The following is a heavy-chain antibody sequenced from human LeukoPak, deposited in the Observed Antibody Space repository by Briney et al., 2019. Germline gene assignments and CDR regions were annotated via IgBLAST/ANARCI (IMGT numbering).Heavy chain of an antibody. Sequence: GGSLRLSCAASGFTFSTYAMSWVRQAPGKGLEWVSAISGSGGSTYYADSVKGRFTISRDNSKNTLYLQMNSLRAEDTAAYYCAKGGPVTGTGSYWGQGTLVTVSS. CDR2: ISGSGGST. CDR3: AKGGPVTGTGSY. J-gene: IGHJ4*02. V-gene: IGHV3-23*01. D-gene: IGHD6-19*01. CDR1: GFTFSTYA.